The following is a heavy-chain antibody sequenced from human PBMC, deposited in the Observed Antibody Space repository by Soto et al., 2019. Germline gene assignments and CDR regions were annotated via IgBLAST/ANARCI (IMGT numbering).Heavy chain of an antibody. V-gene: IGHV4-59*01. CDR1: GGSISSYY. J-gene: IGHJ2*01. CDR2: IYHTGST. CDR3: ANFNWNFDL. Sequence: QVQLQESGPGLVKPSETLSLTCTVSGGSISSYYWRWIRQPPGKGLAWIGYIYHTGSTNYNPSHKSRVTISVDTTKNQFSLQLSSVTAADTAVYYCANFNWNFDLWGRGTLVTVSS.